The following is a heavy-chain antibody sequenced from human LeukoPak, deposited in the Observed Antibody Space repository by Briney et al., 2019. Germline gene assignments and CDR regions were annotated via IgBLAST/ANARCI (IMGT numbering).Heavy chain of an antibody. V-gene: IGHV3-74*01. D-gene: IGHD5-12*01. Sequence: GGSLRLSCAASGFTFSSYWMHWVRQAPGKGRVWVSRVNSDGSSTSYADSVKGRFTISRDNAKNTLYLQMNSLRAEDTAVYYCASGQWLRSFDYWGQGTLVTVSS. CDR2: VNSDGSST. CDR3: ASGQWLRSFDY. J-gene: IGHJ4*02. CDR1: GFTFSSYW.